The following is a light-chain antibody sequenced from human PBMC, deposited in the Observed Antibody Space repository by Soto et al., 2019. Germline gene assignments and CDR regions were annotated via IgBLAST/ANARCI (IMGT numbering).Light chain of an antibody. Sequence: EIVLTQSPGTLSLSPGDRATLSCSASQSVSGNYIAWYQQKPGQAPRLLISGASNRATGIPDRFSGSGSGTDFTLTISSLEPEDFAVYYCQQYDSKPQTFGQGTTVEI. CDR1: QSVSGNY. J-gene: IGKJ1*01. V-gene: IGKV3-20*01. CDR2: GAS. CDR3: QQYDSKPQT.